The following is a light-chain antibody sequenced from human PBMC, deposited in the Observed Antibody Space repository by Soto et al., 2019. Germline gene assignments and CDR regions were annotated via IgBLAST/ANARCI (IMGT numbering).Light chain of an antibody. V-gene: IGKV3-20*01. CDR3: QQYGGSPYT. CDR1: QSVTSNS. Sequence: EIVLTQSPGTVSLSPGERVTLSCRASQSVTSNSLAWYQQKPGQAPRLLMSGASRRATGIPDRFSGSGSGTDFTLAISRLEPEDFAVYYCQQYGGSPYTFGQGTKLEIK. J-gene: IGKJ2*01. CDR2: GAS.